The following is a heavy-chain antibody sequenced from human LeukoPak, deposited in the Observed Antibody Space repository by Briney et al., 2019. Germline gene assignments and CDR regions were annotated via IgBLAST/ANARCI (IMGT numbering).Heavy chain of an antibody. CDR3: ARESNGYYFDY. Sequence: SETLSLTCTVSGGSISSGSYYWSWLRQPAGKGLEYIGRIYRSGSTNYNPSLQSRVSISVDTSKNQFSLKLSSVTAADTAVYYCARESNGYYFDYWGQGTLVTVSS. D-gene: IGHD3/OR15-3a*01. V-gene: IGHV4-61*02. J-gene: IGHJ4*02. CDR2: IYRSGST. CDR1: GGSISSGSYY.